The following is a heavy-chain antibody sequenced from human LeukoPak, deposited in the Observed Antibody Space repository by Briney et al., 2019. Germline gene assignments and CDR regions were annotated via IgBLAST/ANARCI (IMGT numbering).Heavy chain of an antibody. D-gene: IGHD5-24*01. CDR2: IRNDGSNK. CDR1: GFTFSSYG. Sequence: GGSLRLSCAASGFTFSSYGMHWVRQAPGKGLEWVTFIRNDGSNKYYADSVKGRFTISRDNSKNTLYLQMNSLRPEDTAVYYCVRRYMATSAEDFDYWGQGTLVTVSS. V-gene: IGHV3-30*02. J-gene: IGHJ4*02. CDR3: VRRYMATSAEDFDY.